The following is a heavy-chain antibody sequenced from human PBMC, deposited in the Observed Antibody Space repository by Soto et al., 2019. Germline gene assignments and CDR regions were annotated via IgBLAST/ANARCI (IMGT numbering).Heavy chain of an antibody. J-gene: IGHJ6*03. Sequence: GGSLRLSCAASGFTFSSYSMNWVRQAPGKGLEWVSSISSSSSYIYYADSVKGRFTISRDNAKNSLYLQMNSLRAEDTAVYYCARDNAAAGTYYYMDVWGKGTTVTVSS. CDR3: ARDNAAAGTYYYMDV. V-gene: IGHV3-21*01. CDR1: GFTFSSYS. D-gene: IGHD6-13*01. CDR2: ISSSSSYI.